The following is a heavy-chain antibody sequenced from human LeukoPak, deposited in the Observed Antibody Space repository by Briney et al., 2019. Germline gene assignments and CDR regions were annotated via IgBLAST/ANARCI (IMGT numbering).Heavy chain of an antibody. D-gene: IGHD4-17*01. CDR2: INSYSGNT. J-gene: IGHJ4*02. CDR3: ARDSGTTATTYHY. V-gene: IGHV1-18*01. Sequence: ASVKVSCKTSGYTFTSYGISWVRQAPGQGLEWMGWINSYSGNTYYAQRLQGRVTMTTDTSTSTAYMELRSLRSDGTAIYYCARDSGTTATTYHYWGQGTLVTVYS. CDR1: GYTFTSYG.